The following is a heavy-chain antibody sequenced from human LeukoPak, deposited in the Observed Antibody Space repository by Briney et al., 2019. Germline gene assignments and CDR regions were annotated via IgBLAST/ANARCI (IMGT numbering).Heavy chain of an antibody. D-gene: IGHD3-9*01. CDR2: IIPIFGTA. CDR3: ARRNYYDILTGYYSYGMDV. V-gene: IGHV1-69*01. Sequence: SVKVSCKASGGTFSSYAISWVRQAPGQGLEWMGGIIPIFGTANYAQKFQGRVTITADESTSTAYMELSSLRSEDTAVYYRARRNYYDILTGYYSYGMDVWGKGTTVTVSS. J-gene: IGHJ6*04. CDR1: GGTFSSYA.